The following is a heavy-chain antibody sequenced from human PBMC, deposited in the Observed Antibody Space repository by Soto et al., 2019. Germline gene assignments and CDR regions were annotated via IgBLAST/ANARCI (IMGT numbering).Heavy chain of an antibody. D-gene: IGHD3-22*01. J-gene: IGHJ3*02. V-gene: IGHV3-33*01. CDR3: ARDDNYYDSSGQPDAFDI. Sequence: PGGSLRLSCAASGFTLSSYGMHWVRQAPGKGLEWVAVIWYDGSNKYYADSVKGRFTISRDNSKNTLYLQMNSLRAEDTAVYYCARDDNYYDSSGQPDAFDIWGQGTMVTVSS. CDR1: GFTLSSYG. CDR2: IWYDGSNK.